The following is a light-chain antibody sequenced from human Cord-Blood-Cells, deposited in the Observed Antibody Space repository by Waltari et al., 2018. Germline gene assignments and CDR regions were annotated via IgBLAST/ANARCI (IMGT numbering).Light chain of an antibody. J-gene: IGKJ2*01. V-gene: IGKV4-1*01. CDR3: QQYYSTPPT. Sequence: DIVMNQSPDSLAVSLGERATINCKSSQSVLYSSNNKNYLAWYQQKPGQPTKLLIYWASTRESGVPDRFSGSGSGTDFTLTISSLQAEDVAVYYCQQYYSTPPTFGQGTKLEIK. CDR2: WAS. CDR1: QSVLYSSNNKNY.